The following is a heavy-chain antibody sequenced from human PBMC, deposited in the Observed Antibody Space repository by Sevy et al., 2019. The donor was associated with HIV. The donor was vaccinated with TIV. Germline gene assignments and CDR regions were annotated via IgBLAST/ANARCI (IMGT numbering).Heavy chain of an antibody. CDR3: ARDGLTYGGMDV. CDR1: GDSVSSNNAA. D-gene: IGHD1-20*01. V-gene: IGHV6-1*01. Sequence: KQSQTLSLTCAISGDSVSSNNAAWNWISQSPSRGLEWLGRTFYRSNWYNDYAVSVKGRITINPDTSKNQLSLQLTSVTPEDTAVYYCARDGLTYGGMDVWGQGTTVTVSS. CDR2: TFYRSNWYN. J-gene: IGHJ6*02.